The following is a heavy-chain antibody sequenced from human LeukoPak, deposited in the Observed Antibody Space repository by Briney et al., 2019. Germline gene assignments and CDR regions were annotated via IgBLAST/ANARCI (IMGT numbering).Heavy chain of an antibody. J-gene: IGHJ4*02. CDR1: GFTFSRYW. CDR3: ARAPARARLDY. Sequence: GGSLRLSCAASGFTFSRYWMYWVRQAPGKGLEWVASIKLDGSEQYYVDSVKGRFTISRDNAKSSLYLQMNSLRAGDTAVYYCARAPARARLDYWGQGTLVTVSS. V-gene: IGHV3-7*01. CDR2: IKLDGSEQ. D-gene: IGHD6-6*01.